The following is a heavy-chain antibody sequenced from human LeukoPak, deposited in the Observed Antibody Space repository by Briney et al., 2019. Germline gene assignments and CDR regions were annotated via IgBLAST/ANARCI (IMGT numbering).Heavy chain of an antibody. Sequence: SETLSLTSTVSGGSISSYYWSWIRQPPGKGLEWVGYIYYSGSTNYDPSLKSRVTISVDTSENQFSLKLSSVTAADTAVYYCARGNYGDYWYFQHWGQGTLVTVSS. D-gene: IGHD4-17*01. J-gene: IGHJ1*01. CDR3: ARGNYGDYWYFQH. CDR2: IYYSGST. CDR1: GGSISSYY. V-gene: IGHV4-59*01.